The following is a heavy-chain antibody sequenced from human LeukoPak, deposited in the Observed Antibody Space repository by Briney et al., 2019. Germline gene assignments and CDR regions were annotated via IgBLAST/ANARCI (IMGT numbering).Heavy chain of an antibody. V-gene: IGHV3-23*01. CDR2: ISGRGGST. D-gene: IGHD3-16*01. CDR1: GFRFTSYA. J-gene: IGHJ4*02. Sequence: GSLRLSCAASGFRFTSYAMIWIRQVPGKGLEWVAGISGRGGSTYYSDPVKGRFTISRDTSDNTLHLNMSSLSTDDTAVYFCAKLGAYRVYSFIDFWGQGIPVTVSS. CDR3: AKLGAYRVYSFIDF.